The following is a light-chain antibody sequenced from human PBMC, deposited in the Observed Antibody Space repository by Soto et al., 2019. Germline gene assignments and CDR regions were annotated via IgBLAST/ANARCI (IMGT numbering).Light chain of an antibody. J-gene: IGKJ2*01. CDR2: DAS. CDR3: HQYNSYPYT. Sequence: DIPVTQSPSTLSASVGDRVSITCRASQTINIWLAWYQQKPGKAPKLVIYDASNLESGVPSRFSGSGSGTEFTLTISSLQPDDFATYYCHQYNSYPYTFGQGTKLEIK. CDR1: QTINIW. V-gene: IGKV1-5*01.